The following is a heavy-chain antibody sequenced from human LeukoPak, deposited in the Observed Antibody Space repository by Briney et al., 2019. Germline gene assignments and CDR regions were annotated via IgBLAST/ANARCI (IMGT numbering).Heavy chain of an antibody. V-gene: IGHV3-23*01. Sequence: PGGSLRLSCEASGITFSDAWMSWVRQAPGKGLEWVSAISGSGGSTYYADSVKGRFTISRDNSKNTLYLQMNSLRAEDTAVYYCAKGETYYYDSSGYYSYYFDYWGQGTLVTVSS. CDR2: ISGSGGST. CDR3: AKGETYYYDSSGYYSYYFDY. D-gene: IGHD3-22*01. J-gene: IGHJ4*02. CDR1: GITFSDAW.